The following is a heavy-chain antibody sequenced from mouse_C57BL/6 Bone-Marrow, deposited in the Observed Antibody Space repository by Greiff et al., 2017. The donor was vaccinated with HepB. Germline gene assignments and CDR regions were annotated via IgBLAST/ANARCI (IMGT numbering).Heavy chain of an antibody. D-gene: IGHD2-4*01. V-gene: IGHV15-2*01. CDR2: ILPSIGRT. Sequence: VQLQQSGSELRSPGSSVKLSCKDFDSEVFPIAYMSWVRQKPGHGFEWIGGILPSIGRTIYGEKFEDKATLDADTLSNTAYLELNSLTSEDSAIYYWARAGDYDTYAMDYWGQGTSVTVSS. J-gene: IGHJ4*01. CDR3: ARAGDYDTYAMDY. CDR1: DSEVFPIAY.